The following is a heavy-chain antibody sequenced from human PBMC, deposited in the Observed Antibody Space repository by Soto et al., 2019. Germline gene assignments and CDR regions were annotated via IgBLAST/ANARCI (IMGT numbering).Heavy chain of an antibody. CDR2: INDGGSA. J-gene: IGHJ4*02. D-gene: IGHD1-26*01. V-gene: IGHV4-34*01. Sequence: SETLSLTCALYGGSFSGYSWTWIRQSPGKGLKWIGQINDGGSANYNPSLKSRVTISVDTSNNEFFLELSSVTAADTAVYYCARGLFSETHYSEGWYFFDYWGQGTLVT. CDR1: GGSFSGYS. CDR3: ARGLFSETHYSEGWYFFDY.